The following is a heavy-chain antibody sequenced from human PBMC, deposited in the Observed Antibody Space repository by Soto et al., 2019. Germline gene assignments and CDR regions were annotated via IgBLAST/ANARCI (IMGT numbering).Heavy chain of an antibody. V-gene: IGHV1-69*13. CDR2: IIPSFGTA. Sequence: SVKISCKASGGTFSSYAISWVRQAHGQGLEWMGGIIPSFGTANYAQKFQGRVTITADESTSTAYMELSSPRSEDTAVYYCARGLGSRQQLAEHDAFDIWGQGTMVTVS. D-gene: IGHD6-13*01. J-gene: IGHJ3*02. CDR1: GGTFSSYA. CDR3: ARGLGSRQQLAEHDAFDI.